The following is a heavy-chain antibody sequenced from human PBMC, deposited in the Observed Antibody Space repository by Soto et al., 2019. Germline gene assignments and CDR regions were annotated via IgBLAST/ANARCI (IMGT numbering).Heavy chain of an antibody. V-gene: IGHV1-3*01. Sequence: QVQLVQSGAEVRKPGASVKLSCKASGDTFDNYAIHWVRQAPGQGLEWMGWINVGRGNLKYSERFQGSFFMTKDTSATTAFLELTDLRSEDTAVDFCAGDQDDYSSNWGRVHYWGQGTLVTVS. D-gene: IGHD6-13*01. CDR2: INVGRGNL. CDR3: AGDQDDYSSNWGRVHY. CDR1: GDTFDNYA. J-gene: IGHJ4*02.